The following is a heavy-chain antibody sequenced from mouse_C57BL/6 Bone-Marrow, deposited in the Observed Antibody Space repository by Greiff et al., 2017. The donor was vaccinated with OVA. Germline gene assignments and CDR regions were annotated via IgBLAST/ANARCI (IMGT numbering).Heavy chain of an antibody. J-gene: IGHJ4*01. CDR2: SRNKANDYTT. Sequence: EVQGVESGGGLVQSGRSLRLSCATSGFTFSDFYMEWVRQAPGKGLEWIAASRNKANDYTTEYSASVKGRFIVSRDTSQSILYLQMNALRAEDTAIYYCARARDYEGYAMDYWGQGTSVTVSS. CDR3: ARARDYEGYAMDY. D-gene: IGHD2-4*01. CDR1: GFTFSDFY. V-gene: IGHV7-1*01.